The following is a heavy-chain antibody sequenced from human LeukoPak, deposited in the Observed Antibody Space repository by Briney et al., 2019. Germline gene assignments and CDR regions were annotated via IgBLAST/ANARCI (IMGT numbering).Heavy chain of an antibody. V-gene: IGHV3-30*04. CDR3: AKDNSNYYDNTGY. Sequence: GRSLRLSCAASGFTFSSYAMHWVRQAPGKGLEWLTVISHDGNNKYYADSVKGRFTISRDNSKNTLYLQMNSLRAEDTAVYYCAKDNSNYYDNTGYWGQGTLVTVSS. J-gene: IGHJ4*02. CDR2: ISHDGNNK. CDR1: GFTFSSYA. D-gene: IGHD3-22*01.